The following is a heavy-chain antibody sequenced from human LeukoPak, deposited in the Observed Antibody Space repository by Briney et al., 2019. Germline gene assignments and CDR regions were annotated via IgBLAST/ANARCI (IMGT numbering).Heavy chain of an antibody. D-gene: IGHD3-3*02. Sequence: SETLSLTCTVSGSSFSNSNWHWIRQSPGTGLEWIANVDYNGSTKYNPSLRGRGTMSLDTSKNQFHLKLESVTSADTARYYCARGFYKHFDRWGQGTLVIVST. CDR3: ARGFYKHFDR. CDR1: GSSFSNSN. V-gene: IGHV4-59*01. CDR2: VDYNGST. J-gene: IGHJ5*02.